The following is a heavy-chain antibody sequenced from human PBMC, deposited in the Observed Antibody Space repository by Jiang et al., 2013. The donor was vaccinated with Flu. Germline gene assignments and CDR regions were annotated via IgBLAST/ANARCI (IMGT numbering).Heavy chain of an antibody. CDR1: GGSISSSSYY. Sequence: PGLVKPSETLSLTCTVSGGSISSSSYYWGWIRQPPGKGLEWIGSIYYSGSTYYNPSLKSRVTISVDTSKNQFSLKLSSVTAADTAVYYCLHCSGQRDRGYDWGQGTLVTVSS. CDR3: LHCSGQRDRGYD. V-gene: IGHV4-39*01. CDR2: IYYSGST. J-gene: IGHJ4*02. D-gene: IGHD2-15*01.